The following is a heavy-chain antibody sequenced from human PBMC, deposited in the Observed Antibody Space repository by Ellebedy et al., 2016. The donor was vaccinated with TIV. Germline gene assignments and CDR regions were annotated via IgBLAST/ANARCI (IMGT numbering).Heavy chain of an antibody. J-gene: IGHJ5*02. V-gene: IGHV1-18*01. Sequence: ASVKVSXXASGYTFTSYGISWVRQAPGQGLEWMGWISAYNGNTNYAQKLQGRVTMTTDTSTSTAYMELRSLRSDDTAVYYCARDPPSRGYSYGYNWFDPWGQGTLATVSS. CDR1: GYTFTSYG. D-gene: IGHD5-18*01. CDR3: ARDPPSRGYSYGYNWFDP. CDR2: ISAYNGNT.